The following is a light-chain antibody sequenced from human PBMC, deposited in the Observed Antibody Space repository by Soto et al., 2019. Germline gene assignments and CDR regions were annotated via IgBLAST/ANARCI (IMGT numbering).Light chain of an antibody. J-gene: IGKJ5*01. CDR1: QSINNR. CDR3: QQYNSYSPIT. Sequence: DIQMTQSASSLSASVGDRFTITCRSSQSINNRLAWYQQMPGKAPNLLIYKASSLESGVPSRFSGSGSGTEFTLTISSLQPDDFATYYCQQYNSYSPITFGQGTRLEI. V-gene: IGKV1-5*03. CDR2: KAS.